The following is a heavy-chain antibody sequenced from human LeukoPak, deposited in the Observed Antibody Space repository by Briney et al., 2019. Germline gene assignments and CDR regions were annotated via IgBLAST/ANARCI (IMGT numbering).Heavy chain of an antibody. CDR1: GGSISSYY. CDR3: AREGLNPDDAFDI. CDR2: MYTSGST. J-gene: IGHJ3*02. Sequence: PSETLSLTCTVSGGSISSYYWSLIRQPAGKGLEWIGRMYTSGSTNYNPSLKSRVTMSVDTSKNQFSLKLSSVTAADTAVYYCAREGLNPDDAFDIWGQGTMVTVSS. D-gene: IGHD3-16*01. V-gene: IGHV4-4*07.